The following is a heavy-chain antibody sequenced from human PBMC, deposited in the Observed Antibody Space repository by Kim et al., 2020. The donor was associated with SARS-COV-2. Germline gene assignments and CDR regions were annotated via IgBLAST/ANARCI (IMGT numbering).Heavy chain of an antibody. J-gene: IGHJ4*02. V-gene: IGHV3-53*01. CDR3: VGYTTAVSYFDY. D-gene: IGHD4-17*01. Sequence: GGSLRLSCAASGFTVSSNYMSWVRQAPGKGLEWVSVIYSGGSTYYANSVKGRFTISRDNSKNTLYLQMNSLRAEDTAVYYCVGYTTAVSYFDYWGQGTLVTVSS. CDR2: IYSGGST. CDR1: GFTVSSNY.